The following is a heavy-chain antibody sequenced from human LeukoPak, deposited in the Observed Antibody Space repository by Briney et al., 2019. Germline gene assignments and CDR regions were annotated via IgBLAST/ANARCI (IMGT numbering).Heavy chain of an antibody. J-gene: IGHJ4*02. CDR2: IYYSGST. Sequence: SETLSLTCTVSGGSMSPYHWGWIRQPPGKGLEWTGYIYYSGSTNYNPSLESRVTISVDTSKNQFSLKLSSVTAADTAIYYCARAVSGRFDYWGQGTLVTVSS. V-gene: IGHV4-59*08. D-gene: IGHD6-19*01. CDR1: GGSMSPYH. CDR3: ARAVSGRFDY.